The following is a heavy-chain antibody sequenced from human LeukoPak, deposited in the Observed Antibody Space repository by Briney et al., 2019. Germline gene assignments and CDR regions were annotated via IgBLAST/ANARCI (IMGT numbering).Heavy chain of an antibody. CDR1: GFTFSNGW. D-gene: IGHD3-3*01. CDR3: TWSGLKIES. V-gene: IGHV3-15*01. CDR2: IKTESDGATT. J-gene: IGHJ4*02. Sequence: GGSLRLSCAASGFTFSNGWMSWVRQAPRKGLEWVGQIKTESDGATTDYAAPVKGRFTISRDGSKNTLFLQMNSLKTEDTALYYCTWSGLKIESWGQGTLVTVSS.